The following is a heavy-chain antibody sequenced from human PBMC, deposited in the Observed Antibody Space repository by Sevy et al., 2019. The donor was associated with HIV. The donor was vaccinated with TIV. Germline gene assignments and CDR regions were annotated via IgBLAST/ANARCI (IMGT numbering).Heavy chain of an antibody. Sequence: GGSLRLSCAASGFTFSSYSMNWVRQAPGKGLEWVSYISRSSSTIYYAHSVKGRFTISRDNAKNSLYLQMNSLRDEDTAVYYCARERKMYDSSGYYFHFDYWGQGTLVTVSS. D-gene: IGHD3-22*01. V-gene: IGHV3-48*02. CDR3: ARERKMYDSSGYYFHFDY. J-gene: IGHJ4*02. CDR2: ISRSSSTI. CDR1: GFTFSSYS.